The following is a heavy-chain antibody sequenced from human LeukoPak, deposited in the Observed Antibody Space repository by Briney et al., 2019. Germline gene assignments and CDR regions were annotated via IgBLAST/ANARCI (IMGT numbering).Heavy chain of an antibody. V-gene: IGHV3-23*03. J-gene: IGHJ4*02. CDR1: GFTFSSYA. CDR2: IYSGGST. Sequence: PGGSLRLSCVASGFTFSSYAMTWFRQAPGKGLEWVSLIYSGGSTKYADSVKGRFTISRDNSRNTLYLEMNSLRAEDTAVYYCAGYSSFDCWGQGTLVTVSS. CDR3: AGYSSFDC. D-gene: IGHD3-22*01.